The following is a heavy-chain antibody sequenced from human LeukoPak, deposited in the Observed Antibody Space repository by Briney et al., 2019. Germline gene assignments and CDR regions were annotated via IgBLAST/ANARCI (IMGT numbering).Heavy chain of an antibody. CDR2: IIPILGIA. D-gene: IGHD3-3*01. Sequence: SVKVSCKASGGTFSSYAISWVRQAPGQGLEWMGRIIPILGIANYAQKFQGRVTITADKSTSTAYMELSSLRSEDTAVYYCARDYDFWSGYYKASFTYWGQGTLVTVST. V-gene: IGHV1-69*04. CDR3: ARDYDFWSGYYKASFTY. CDR1: GGTFSSYA. J-gene: IGHJ4*02.